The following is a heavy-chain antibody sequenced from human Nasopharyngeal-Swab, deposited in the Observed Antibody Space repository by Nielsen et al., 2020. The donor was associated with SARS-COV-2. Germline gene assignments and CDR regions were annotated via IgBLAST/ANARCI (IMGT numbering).Heavy chain of an antibody. Sequence: GGSLRLSCAASGFTFSSYEMNWVRQAPGKGLEWVANIKEDGSDKSYVGSVKGRFTISRDNAKNSLYLQMHSLRAEDTAVYYCARDIATSLWYYYFYMDVWGKGTTVTVSS. V-gene: IGHV3-7*01. CDR1: GFTFSSYE. CDR2: IKEDGSDK. D-gene: IGHD6-6*01. CDR3: ARDIATSLWYYYFYMDV. J-gene: IGHJ6*03.